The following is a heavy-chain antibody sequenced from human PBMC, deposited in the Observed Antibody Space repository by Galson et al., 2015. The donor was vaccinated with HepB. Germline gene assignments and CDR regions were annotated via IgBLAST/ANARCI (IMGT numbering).Heavy chain of an antibody. J-gene: IGHJ3*02. CDR1: GYTFTGYY. V-gene: IGHV1-2*02. CDR3: ARGGVGYCSSTSCYDAFDI. D-gene: IGHD2-2*01. CDR2: INPNSGGT. Sequence: SVKVSCKASGYTFTGYYMHWVRQAPGQGLEWMGWINPNSGGTNYAQKFQGRVTMTRDTSISTAYMELSRLRSDDTAVYYCARGGVGYCSSTSCYDAFDIWGQGTMVTVSS.